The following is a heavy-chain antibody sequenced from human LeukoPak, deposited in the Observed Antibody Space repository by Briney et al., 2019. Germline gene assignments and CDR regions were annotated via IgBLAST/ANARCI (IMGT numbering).Heavy chain of an antibody. Sequence: ASVKVPCKASGYTFTGYYMHWVRQAPGQGLEWMGWINPNSGGTNYAQKFQGRVTMTRDTSISTAYMELSRLRSDDTAVYYCAGVPGRTIAVAGTGYFDYWGQGTLVTVSS. CDR1: GYTFTGYY. CDR3: AGVPGRTIAVAGTGYFDY. V-gene: IGHV1-2*02. J-gene: IGHJ4*02. CDR2: INPNSGGT. D-gene: IGHD6-19*01.